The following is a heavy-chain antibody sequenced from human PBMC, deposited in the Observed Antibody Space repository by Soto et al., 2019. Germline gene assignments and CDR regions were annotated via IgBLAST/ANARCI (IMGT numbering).Heavy chain of an antibody. Sequence: SGFTFSDYYMSWVRQSPGKGPEWVANINLDGSGRSYVDSVKGRFNITRDNAKSSLNLQMNSLRAEDTAVYYCATNAFRGQGALVTVSS. CDR1: GFTFSDYY. CDR2: INLDGSGR. D-gene: IGHD3-3*02. J-gene: IGHJ4*02. CDR3: ATNAF. V-gene: IGHV3-7*01.